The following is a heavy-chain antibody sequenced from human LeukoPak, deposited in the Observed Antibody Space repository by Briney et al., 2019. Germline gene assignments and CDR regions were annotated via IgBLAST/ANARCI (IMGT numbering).Heavy chain of an antibody. D-gene: IGHD3-16*01. V-gene: IGHV4-59*01. CDR1: GGSLSSYY. CDR2: RYYSGST. CDR3: ARVRGDFEAD. J-gene: IGHJ1*01. Sequence: SETLSLTCSVSGGSLSSYYWTWIPQPPGKGLGWIGYRYYSGSTTYNPSLKSRVTISVDTSKSQFSLKWISVTAADTAIYYCARVRGDFEADWGQGTLVTVSS.